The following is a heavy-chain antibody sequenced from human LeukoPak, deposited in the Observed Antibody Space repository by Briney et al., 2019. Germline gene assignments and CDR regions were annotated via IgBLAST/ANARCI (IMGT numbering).Heavy chain of an antibody. Sequence: GGSLRLSCAASGFTVSSNYMNWVRQAPGRGLEWVSIIYSGGSTYYADSVKGRFTISRDSSKNTLYLQMNSLRAEDTAVYYCARLVPISEPSDYWGQGTLVTVSS. J-gene: IGHJ4*02. CDR2: IYSGGST. D-gene: IGHD6-6*01. V-gene: IGHV3-66*02. CDR3: ARLVPISEPSDY. CDR1: GFTVSSNY.